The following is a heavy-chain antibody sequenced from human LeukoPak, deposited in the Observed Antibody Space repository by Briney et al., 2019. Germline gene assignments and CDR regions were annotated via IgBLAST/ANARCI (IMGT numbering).Heavy chain of an antibody. V-gene: IGHV3-21*01. D-gene: IGHD6-19*01. CDR1: GFTFSSYS. Sequence: PGGSLRLSCAASGFTFSSYSMNWVRQAPGKGPEWVSSISSSSSYIYYADSVKGRFTISRENAKNSLYLQMNSLRAEDTAVYYCARAREWLETFDYWGHGTLVTVSS. J-gene: IGHJ4*01. CDR3: ARAREWLETFDY. CDR2: ISSSSSYI.